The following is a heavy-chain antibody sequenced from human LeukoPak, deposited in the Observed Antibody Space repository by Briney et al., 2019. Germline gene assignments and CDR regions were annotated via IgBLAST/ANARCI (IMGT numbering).Heavy chain of an antibody. CDR1: GFTFTSSA. CDR2: IVVGSGNT. D-gene: IGHD4-23*01. V-gene: IGHV1-58*01. CDR3: AAEGRPTVVTFRKGAVDL. J-gene: IGHJ3*01. Sequence: SVKVSCKASGFTFTSSAVQWVRQARGQRLEWIGWIVVGSGNTNYAQKSQERVTITRDMSKSTVYMELSSLRSEDTAVYYCAAEGRPTVVTFRKGAVDLWGQGTMVTVSS.